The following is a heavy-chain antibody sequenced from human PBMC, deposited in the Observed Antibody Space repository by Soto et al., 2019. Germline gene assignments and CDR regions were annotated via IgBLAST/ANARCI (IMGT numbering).Heavy chain of an antibody. CDR1: GGSSSSYA. CDR2: IIPIFGTA. CDR3: ARVGREVAGNDY. D-gene: IGHD6-19*01. V-gene: IGHV1-69*01. Sequence: SVKVSCKASGGSSSSYAISWVRQAPGQGLEWMGGIIPIFGTANYAQKFQGRVTITADESTSTAYMELSSLRSEDTAVYYCARVGREVAGNDYWGQGTLVTVSS. J-gene: IGHJ4*02.